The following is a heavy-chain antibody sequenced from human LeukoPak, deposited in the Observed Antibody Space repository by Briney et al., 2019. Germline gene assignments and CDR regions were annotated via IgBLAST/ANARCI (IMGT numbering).Heavy chain of an antibody. V-gene: IGHV5-51*01. CDR1: GYSFTSYW. D-gene: IGHD6-13*01. Sequence: GQSLKICCKGSGYSFTSYWIGWVRQIPGKVLEWMGILYPGDSDTRDSPSFQGQVTISADKSISTAYLQWSSLKASDTAMYYCARLIAAAGLYYFDYWGQGTLVTVSS. J-gene: IGHJ4*02. CDR2: LYPGDSDT. CDR3: ARLIAAAGLYYFDY.